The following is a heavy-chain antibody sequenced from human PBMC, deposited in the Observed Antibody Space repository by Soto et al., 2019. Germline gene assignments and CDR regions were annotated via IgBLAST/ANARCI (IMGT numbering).Heavy chain of an antibody. CDR3: AREGVVPAAIHYYAMDV. D-gene: IGHD2-2*01. CDR1: CYTFTIYS. V-gene: IGHV1-18*04. Sequence: SVKVSCNASCYTFTIYSIIWLRQAPGQGLEWMGWISAYNGNTNYAQKLQGRVTMTTDTSTSTAYMELRSLRSDDTAVYYCAREGVVPAAIHYYAMDVCGQGNTVTVYS. J-gene: IGHJ6*02. CDR2: ISAYNGNT.